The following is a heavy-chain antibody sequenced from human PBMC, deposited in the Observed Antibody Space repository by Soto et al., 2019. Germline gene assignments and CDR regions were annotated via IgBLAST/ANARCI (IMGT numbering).Heavy chain of an antibody. J-gene: IGHJ4*02. CDR2: IYYSGST. Sequence: QLQLQESGPGLVKPSETLSLTCTVSGGSITSSSYYWGWIRQPPGKGLEWIGSIYYSGSTYYNPSLKSRVTISVDTSKNQSSLKLSSGTAADTAVYYCMLGSGWKDFDYWGQGTLVTVSS. D-gene: IGHD3-22*01. V-gene: IGHV4-39*01. CDR3: MLGSGWKDFDY. CDR1: GGSITSSSYY.